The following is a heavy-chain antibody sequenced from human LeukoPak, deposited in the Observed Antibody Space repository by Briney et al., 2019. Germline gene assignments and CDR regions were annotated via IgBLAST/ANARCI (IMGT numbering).Heavy chain of an antibody. V-gene: IGHV3-23*01. CDR3: AKEGSRRRFAFDS. D-gene: IGHD3-16*01. CDR1: GFTFSSYA. J-gene: IGHJ4*02. Sequence: GGSLRLSCAASGFTFSSYAMSWVRQAPGKGLEWVSAAGTGSDTSYADPVKGRFTISRDNSKNTLYLQVNSLGAEDTAVYYCAKEGSRRRFAFDSWGQGTLVTVSS. CDR2: AGTGSDT.